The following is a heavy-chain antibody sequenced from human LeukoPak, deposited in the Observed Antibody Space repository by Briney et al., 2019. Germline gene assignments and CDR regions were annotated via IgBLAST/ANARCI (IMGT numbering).Heavy chain of an antibody. D-gene: IGHD3-22*01. CDR1: GYTFTSYA. CDR3: ARDGSYYDSSGQDY. CDR2: INAGNGNT. J-gene: IGHJ4*02. Sequence: GASVKVSCKASGYTFTSYAMHWVRQAPGQRLEWMGWINAGNGNTKYSQKFQGRVTMTRDTSMSTAYMELSRLRSDDTAVYYCARDGSYYDSSGQDYWGQGTLVTVSS. V-gene: IGHV1-3*01.